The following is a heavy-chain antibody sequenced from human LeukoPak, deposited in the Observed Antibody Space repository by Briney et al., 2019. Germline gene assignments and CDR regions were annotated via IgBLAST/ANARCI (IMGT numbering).Heavy chain of an antibody. V-gene: IGHV3-23*01. Sequence: GGSLRLSCAASGFTFSSYAMSWVRQAPGEGLEWVSAISGSGGSTYYADSVKGRFTISRDNSKNTLYLQMNSLRAEDTAVYYCAKAYCSSTSCPGVDYWGQGTLVTVSS. J-gene: IGHJ4*02. CDR3: AKAYCSSTSCPGVDY. CDR1: GFTFSSYA. D-gene: IGHD2-2*01. CDR2: ISGSGGST.